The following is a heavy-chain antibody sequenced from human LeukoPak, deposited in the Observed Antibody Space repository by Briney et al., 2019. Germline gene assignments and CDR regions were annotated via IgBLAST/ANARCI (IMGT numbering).Heavy chain of an antibody. CDR2: INHSGST. Sequence: PLETLSLTCAVYGGSFSGYYWSWIRQPPGKGLEWIGEINHSGSTNYNPSLKSRVTISVDTSKNQFSLKQSSVTAADTAVYYCVHSSSWYIGYWGQGTLVTVSS. V-gene: IGHV4-34*01. J-gene: IGHJ4*02. CDR3: VHSSSWYIGY. CDR1: GGSFSGYY. D-gene: IGHD6-13*01.